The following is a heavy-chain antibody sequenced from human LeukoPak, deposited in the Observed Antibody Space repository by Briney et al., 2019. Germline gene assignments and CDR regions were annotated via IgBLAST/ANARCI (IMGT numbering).Heavy chain of an antibody. CDR1: GGSFSGYY. J-gene: IGHJ3*02. D-gene: IGHD2-2*01. Sequence: SETLSLTCAVYGGSFSGYYWSWIRQPPGKGLEWIGEINHSGSTNYNPSLKSRVTISVDTSKNQFSLKLSSVTAADTAVYYCARGPALQLGYCSSTSCRDASDIWGQGTMVTVSS. CDR2: INHSGST. CDR3: ARGPALQLGYCSSTSCRDASDI. V-gene: IGHV4-34*01.